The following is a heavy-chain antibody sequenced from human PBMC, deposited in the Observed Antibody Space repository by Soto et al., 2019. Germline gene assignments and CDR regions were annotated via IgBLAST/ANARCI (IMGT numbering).Heavy chain of an antibody. CDR3: ARGLSVTLFDN. D-gene: IGHD4-17*01. CDR1: GGSISTGGYY. J-gene: IGHJ4*02. CDR2: IYYSGST. V-gene: IGHV4-31*03. Sequence: QVQLQESGPGLVKPSQTLSLTCTVSGGSISTGGYYWTWIRQDPGKGLEWIGYIYYSGSTYYNPSLKSRCTISVDTSKNQFSLKLSSGTAADTAVYYCARGLSVTLFDNWGQGTLVTVSS.